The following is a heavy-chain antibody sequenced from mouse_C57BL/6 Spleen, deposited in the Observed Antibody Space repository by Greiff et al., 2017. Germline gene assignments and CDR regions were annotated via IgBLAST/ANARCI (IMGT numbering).Heavy chain of an antibody. CDR1: GYTFTDHT. CDR3: AKIIYDGYYSFAY. Sequence: VQLQQSDAELVKPGASVKISCKVSGYTFTDHTIHWMKQRPEQGLEWIGYIYPRDGSTKYTEKFKGKATLTADKSYSTAYMQLNSLTSEDSAVYFCAKIIYDGYYSFAYWGQGTLVTVSA. D-gene: IGHD2-3*01. CDR2: IYPRDGST. V-gene: IGHV1-78*01. J-gene: IGHJ3*01.